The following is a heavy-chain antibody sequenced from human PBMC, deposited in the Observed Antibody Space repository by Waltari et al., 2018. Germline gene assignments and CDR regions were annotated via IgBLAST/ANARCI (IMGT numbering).Heavy chain of an antibody. CDR2: IIPIFGTA. J-gene: IGHJ2*01. CDR1: GGTFSSYA. Sequence: QVQLVQSGAEVKKPGSSVKVSCKASGGTFSSYAISWVRQAPGQGLEWMGGIIPIFGTANYAQKFQGRVTITTDESTSTAYMELSSLRSEDTAVYYCAREGAPDGAAAGSWYFDLWGRGTLVTVSS. V-gene: IGHV1-69*05. D-gene: IGHD6-13*01. CDR3: AREGAPDGAAAGSWYFDL.